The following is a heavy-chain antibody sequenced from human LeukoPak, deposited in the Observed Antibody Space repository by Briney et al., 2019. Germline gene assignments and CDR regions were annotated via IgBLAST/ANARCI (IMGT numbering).Heavy chain of an antibody. CDR3: ARGTAHYDYVWGSYRSGYYFDY. Sequence: SQTLSLTCAVSGGSISSGGYSWSWIRQPPGKGLEWIGYIYHSGSTYYNPSLKSRVTISVDRSKNQFSLKLSSVTAADTAVYYCARGTAHYDYVWGSYRSGYYFDYWGQGTLVTVSS. CDR1: GGSISSGGYS. CDR2: IYHSGST. V-gene: IGHV4-30-2*01. J-gene: IGHJ4*02. D-gene: IGHD3-16*02.